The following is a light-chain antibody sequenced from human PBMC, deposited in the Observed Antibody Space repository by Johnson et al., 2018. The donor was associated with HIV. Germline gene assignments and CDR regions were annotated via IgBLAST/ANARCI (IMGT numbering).Light chain of an antibody. CDR1: SSNIENYF. J-gene: IGLJ1*01. CDR2: EDN. CDR3: GTWDSSLSLFV. V-gene: IGLV1-51*02. Sequence: QAVLTQPPSVSAAPGQRVNISCSGNSSNIENYFVSWYQQLPGAAPRLLIYEDNKRPSGIPDRFYGSKSGTSATLGITGLPTGDEADYYCGTWDSSLSLFVFGTGTKVTVL.